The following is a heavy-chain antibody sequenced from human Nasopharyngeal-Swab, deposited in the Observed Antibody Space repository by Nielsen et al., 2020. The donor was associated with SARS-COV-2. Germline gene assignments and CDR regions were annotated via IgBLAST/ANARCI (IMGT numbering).Heavy chain of an antibody. CDR1: GYTLTELS. V-gene: IGHV1-24*01. CDR3: ARVCSGGSCLDY. Sequence: ASVKVSCKVSGYTLTELSMHWVRQAPGKGLEWMGGFDPEDGETIYAQKFQGRVTMTRDTSISTAYMELSRLRSDDTAVYYCARVCSGGSCLDYWGQGTLVTVSS. J-gene: IGHJ4*02. D-gene: IGHD2-15*01. CDR2: FDPEDGET.